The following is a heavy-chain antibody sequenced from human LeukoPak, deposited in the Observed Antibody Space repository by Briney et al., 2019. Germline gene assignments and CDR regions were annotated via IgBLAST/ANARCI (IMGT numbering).Heavy chain of an antibody. CDR3: ARGFYSWDYPWSYYFDY. D-gene: IGHD2-21*01. CDR1: GYTFTNYW. J-gene: IGHJ4*02. V-gene: IGHV5-51*01. Sequence: GESLKISCQGSGYTFTNYWIGWVRQMPGKGLEWMGIIYPGDSDTRYSPSFRGQVTISADKSINTAYLQWSSLKASDTAIYFCARGFYSWDYPWSYYFDYWGQGTLVIVSS. CDR2: IYPGDSDT.